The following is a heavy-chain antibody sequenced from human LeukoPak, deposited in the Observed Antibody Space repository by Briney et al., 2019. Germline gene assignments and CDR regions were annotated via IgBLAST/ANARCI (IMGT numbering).Heavy chain of an antibody. Sequence: PSQTLSLTCTASGGSISSGNNYWIWIRQPAGKGLEWIGRIYTSGSTNYNPSLKRRVTISLDTSKNQCSLKLSSVTAADTAVYYCAGVYYSNSYDYWYFDLWGRGTLVTVSS. V-gene: IGHV4-61*02. D-gene: IGHD6-13*01. CDR1: GGSISSGNNY. CDR3: AGVYYSNSYDYWYFDL. CDR2: IYTSGST. J-gene: IGHJ2*01.